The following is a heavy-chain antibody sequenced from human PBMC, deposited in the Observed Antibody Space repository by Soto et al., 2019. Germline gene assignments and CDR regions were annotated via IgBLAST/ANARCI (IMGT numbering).Heavy chain of an antibody. CDR3: ARDGGSGSYYADYGMDV. D-gene: IGHD3-10*01. CDR2: ISAYNGNT. CDR1: GYTFTSYG. V-gene: IGHV1-18*01. Sequence: ASAKVSCKAPGYTFTSYGIRWVRQAPGHGLEWMGWISAYNGNTNYAQKLQGRVTMTTDTSTSTAYMELRSLRSDDTAVYYCARDGGSGSYYADYGMDVWGQGTTVTVSS. J-gene: IGHJ6*02.